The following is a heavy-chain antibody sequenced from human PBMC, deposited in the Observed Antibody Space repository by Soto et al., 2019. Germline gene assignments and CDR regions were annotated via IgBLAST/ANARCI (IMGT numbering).Heavy chain of an antibody. J-gene: IGHJ4*02. Sequence: QVQVVQSGAEVKKPGSSVKVSCKASGGTFSSYAISWVRQAPGQGLEWMGGIIPIFGTANYAQKFQGRVTITADESTSTADMELSSLRSEDTAVYYCARRVDDSSGYYYGYWGQGTLVTVSS. CDR2: IIPIFGTA. V-gene: IGHV1-69*01. CDR1: GGTFSSYA. D-gene: IGHD3-22*01. CDR3: ARRVDDSSGYYYGY.